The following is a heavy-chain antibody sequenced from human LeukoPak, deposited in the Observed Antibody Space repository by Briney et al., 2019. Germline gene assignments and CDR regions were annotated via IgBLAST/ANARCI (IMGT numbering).Heavy chain of an antibody. V-gene: IGHV1-18*01. D-gene: IGHD1-26*01. J-gene: IGHJ4*02. CDR3: AKVSIGVGAFGAFVY. CDR1: GYTFTSYG. CDR2: MSAYNIKT. Sequence: ASVKVSCKASGYTFTSYGISGVRQAAGKGLEGMGWMSAYNIKTKYEQKIQGRVSMTPDHSPSKDYMEQGGLRSDDTAVYCCAKVSIGVGAFGAFVYWRQGTLVSVPS.